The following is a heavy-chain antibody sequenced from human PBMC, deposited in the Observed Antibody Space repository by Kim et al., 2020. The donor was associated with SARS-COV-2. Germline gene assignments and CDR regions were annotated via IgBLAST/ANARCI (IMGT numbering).Heavy chain of an antibody. CDR1: GFTFSSYW. V-gene: IGHV3-74*01. Sequence: GGSLRLSCAASGFTFSSYWMHWVRQAPGKGLVWVSRINSDGSSTSYADSVKGRFTISRDNAKNTLYLQMNSLRAEDTAVYYCARDIGGYSYGLYYYYGMDVWGQGTTVTVSS. D-gene: IGHD5-18*01. CDR3: ARDIGGYSYGLYYYYGMDV. J-gene: IGHJ6*02. CDR2: INSDGSST.